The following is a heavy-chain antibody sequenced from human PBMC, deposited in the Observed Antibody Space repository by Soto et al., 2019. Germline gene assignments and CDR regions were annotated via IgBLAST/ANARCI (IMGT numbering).Heavy chain of an antibody. CDR3: TTGLSSGYYSFDY. J-gene: IGHJ4*02. CDR1: GFTFSNAW. D-gene: IGHD3-22*01. Sequence: PXXSLRLSFAASGFTFSNAWMRWVPQAPGKGLEWVGRIQRKTDGGTTDYAAPVKGRFTISRDDSKNTLYLQMNSLKTEDTAVYYCTTGLSSGYYSFDYWGQGTLVTVSS. V-gene: IGHV3-15*01. CDR2: IQRKTDGGTT.